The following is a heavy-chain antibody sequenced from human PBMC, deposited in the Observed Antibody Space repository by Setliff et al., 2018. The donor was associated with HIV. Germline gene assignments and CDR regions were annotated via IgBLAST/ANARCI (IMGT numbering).Heavy chain of an antibody. J-gene: IGHJ4*02. CDR2: MNAASGKT. Sequence: ASVKVSCKASGYNFSTYALHWVRQAPGQRLEWLGWMNAASGKTKYSEEFQSRISFARDTSAKTAYLELTKLTSEDMAIYYCVRVRVGGSLYFDFWGQGTPVTVS. CDR3: VRVRVGGSLYFDF. CDR1: GYNFSTYA. D-gene: IGHD1-26*01. V-gene: IGHV1-3*03.